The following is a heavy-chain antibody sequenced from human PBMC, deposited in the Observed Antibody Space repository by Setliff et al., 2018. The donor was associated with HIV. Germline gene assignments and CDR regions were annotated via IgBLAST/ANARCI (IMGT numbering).Heavy chain of an antibody. V-gene: IGHV4-4*07. J-gene: IGHJ3*01. CDR3: ARVQMAYAAFDV. CDR1: GGSISSYY. Sequence: SETLSLTCTVSGGSISSYYWTWIRQPAGKGLEWIGRIGPIYTSGSTKYNPSLESRVTMSVDTSKHQFSLKLSSVTAADTAVYYCARVQMAYAAFDVWGQGTMVTVSS. D-gene: IGHD4-17*01. CDR2: IGPIYTSGST.